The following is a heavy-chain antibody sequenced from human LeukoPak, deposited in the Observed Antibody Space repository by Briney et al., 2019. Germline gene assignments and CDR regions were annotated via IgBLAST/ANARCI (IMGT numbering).Heavy chain of an antibody. CDR2: INQRGST. V-gene: IGHV4-34*01. CDR1: GGSPIGEF. Sequence: SETLSLTCAVYGGSPIGEFGCGVRQLPGKGLEWIGEINQRGSTNYNQSRKSRVTISVDTSKDQFSLKLSSVTAADTAVYYCARENDSSSWYQGYYYLYMDVWGKRTTVTVSS. CDR3: ARENDSSSWYQGYYYLYMDV. D-gene: IGHD6-13*01. J-gene: IGHJ6*03.